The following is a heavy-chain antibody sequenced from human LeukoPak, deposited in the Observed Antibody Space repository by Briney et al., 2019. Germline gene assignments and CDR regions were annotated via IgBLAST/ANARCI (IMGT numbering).Heavy chain of an antibody. CDR1: GFTFSRYA. J-gene: IGHJ4*02. Sequence: PGGSLRLSCAASGFTFSRYAMSWARQAPGKGLEWDSLIESSGATTYYADSVKGRFTISRDDSKNTLYLQMNSLRAEDTALYYCARDTYGAPDSWGQGTLVTVSS. D-gene: IGHD4-17*01. V-gene: IGHV3-23*01. CDR3: ARDTYGAPDS. CDR2: IESSGATT.